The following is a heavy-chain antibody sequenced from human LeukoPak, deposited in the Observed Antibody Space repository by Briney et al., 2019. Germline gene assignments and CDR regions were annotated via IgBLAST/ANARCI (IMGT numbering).Heavy chain of an antibody. CDR1: GFTFSTSW. CDR3: VRDMGYYDKV. CDR2: INTDRNTS. D-gene: IGHD3-22*01. J-gene: IGHJ4*02. Sequence: GGSLRLSCATSGFTFSTSWMHWVRQAPGKGLVWVSRINTDRNTSDYADSVKGRFTISRDNAKNPLYLQMNSLRAEDTAVYYCVRDMGYYDKVWGQGTLVTVSS. V-gene: IGHV3-74*01.